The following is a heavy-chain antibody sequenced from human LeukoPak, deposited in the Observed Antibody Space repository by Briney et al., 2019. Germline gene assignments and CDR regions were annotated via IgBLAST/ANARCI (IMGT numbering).Heavy chain of an antibody. J-gene: IGHJ4*02. D-gene: IGHD3-10*01. V-gene: IGHV3-21*01. CDR3: ASPGWFGELSFDY. CDR1: GFTFSSYS. CDR2: ISSSSSYI. Sequence: GGSLRLSCAASGFTFSSYSMNWVRQAPGKGLEWVSSISSSSSYIYYADSVKDRFTIYRDNAKNSLYLQMNSLRAEDTAVYYCASPGWFGELSFDYWGQGTLVTVSS.